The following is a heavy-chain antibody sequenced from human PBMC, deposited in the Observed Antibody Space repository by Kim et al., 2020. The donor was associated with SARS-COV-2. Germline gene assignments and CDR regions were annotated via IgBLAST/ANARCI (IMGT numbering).Heavy chain of an antibody. CDR1: GFTFSNFW. Sequence: GGSLRLSCVGSGFTFSNFWMSWVRQAPGKGLECVASLKDDGTEEFYVDSVKGRFTITRDNAKNSVYLQMNSLRAEDTAVYYCARGRWVLWFGELTLKPVDDLWVQGTLVTVSS. V-gene: IGHV3-7*03. CDR2: LKDDGTEE. J-gene: IGHJ5*02. CDR3: ARGRWVLWFGELTLKPVDDL. D-gene: IGHD3-10*01.